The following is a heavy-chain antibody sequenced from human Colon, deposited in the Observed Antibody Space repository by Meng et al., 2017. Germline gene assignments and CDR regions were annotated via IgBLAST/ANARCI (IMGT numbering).Heavy chain of an antibody. J-gene: IGHJ4*02. Sequence: ASVKVSCKASGYNFISYGLTWVRQAPGQGLEWMGWISAYNGNTNYAQKFQGRVTMTTDTSTSTASMELRSLISDDTAVYYCARDILRYGSITKWEHWGQGTLVTVSS. CDR1: GYNFISYG. V-gene: IGHV1-18*01. CDR3: ARDILRYGSITKWEH. D-gene: IGHD3-10*01. CDR2: ISAYNGNT.